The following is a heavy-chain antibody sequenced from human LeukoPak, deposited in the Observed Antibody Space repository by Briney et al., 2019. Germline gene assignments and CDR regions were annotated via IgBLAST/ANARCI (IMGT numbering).Heavy chain of an antibody. V-gene: IGHV4-4*09. J-gene: IGHJ3*01. CDR3: ARLPNDAFDF. CDR2: ISASGTT. Sequence: SETLSLTCTVSGGSISAYYWSWIRQPPGGGLEWIGYISASGTTNYNSSLKSRVTMSVDTSKNQFSLKLSSVTAADTAVYYCARLPNDAFDFWGQGTMVTVSS. CDR1: GGSISAYY.